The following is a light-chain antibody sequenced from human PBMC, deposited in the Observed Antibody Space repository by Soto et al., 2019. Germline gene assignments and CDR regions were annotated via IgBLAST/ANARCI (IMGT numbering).Light chain of an antibody. V-gene: IGKV4-1*01. CDR1: QSLLANCNNKNC. CDR3: QHCFRPPFP. CDR2: WAS. Sequence: DIVMTQSPDSLAVSLGERATINCNSSQSLLANCNNKNCLAWYQHKPGQPPKMLILWASTRESGVPDRVSGSGSGTDFDLTISSLQAEDAAVYYCQHCFRPPFPFGQGTKLEIK. J-gene: IGKJ2*01.